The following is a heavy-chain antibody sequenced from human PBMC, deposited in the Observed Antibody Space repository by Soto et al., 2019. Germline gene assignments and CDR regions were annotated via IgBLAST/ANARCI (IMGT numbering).Heavy chain of an antibody. J-gene: IGHJ2*01. CDR1: GYTFTNYH. CDR3: ASELTGTAYFDV. Sequence: QVQLVQSGAEVKKPGASVKVSCKASGYTFTNYHMHWVRQAPGLGLEWMGTINLSAGGTGYTERLQGRVTMTRDTSTSTGYMELSSLRSEDTAVYYCASELTGTAYFDVWGRGTLVTVSS. CDR2: INLSAGGT. D-gene: IGHD1-20*01. V-gene: IGHV1-46*04.